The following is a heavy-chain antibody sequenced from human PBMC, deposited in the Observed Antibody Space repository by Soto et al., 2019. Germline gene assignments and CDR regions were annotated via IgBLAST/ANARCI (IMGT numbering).Heavy chain of an antibody. J-gene: IGHJ6*03. V-gene: IGHV1-69*02. CDR1: GGTFSSYT. CDR2: IIPILGIA. Sequence: QVQLVQSGAEGKKPGSSVKVSCKASGGTFSSYTISWVRQAPGQGLEWMGRIIPILGIANYAQKFQGRVTITADKSTSTAYMELSSLRSEDTAVYYCARGPYSGYDVYYYYYMDVWGKGTTVTVSS. D-gene: IGHD5-12*01. CDR3: ARGPYSGYDVYYYYYMDV.